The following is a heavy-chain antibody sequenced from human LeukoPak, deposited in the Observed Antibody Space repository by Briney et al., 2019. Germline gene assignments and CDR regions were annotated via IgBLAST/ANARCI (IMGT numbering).Heavy chain of an antibody. Sequence: SETLSLTCSVSGASIKSGNYYWSWIRQPAGKGLEWIGRIYNTGNTNYNPSLKSPVSMSLDTSKNHFSLRLNSVTAADTAVYYCARGSPAYDAFDIWGQGTMVTVSS. CDR2: IYNTGNT. V-gene: IGHV4-61*02. CDR3: ARGSPAYDAFDI. D-gene: IGHD2-21*01. J-gene: IGHJ3*02. CDR1: GASIKSGNYY.